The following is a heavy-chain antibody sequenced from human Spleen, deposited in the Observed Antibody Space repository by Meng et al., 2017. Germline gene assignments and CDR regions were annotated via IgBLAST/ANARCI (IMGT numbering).Heavy chain of an antibody. CDR3: ARGPTTMAHDFDY. CDR1: GGAFSDYY. CDR2: INHSGST. Sequence: VQLQKWGAGLWKPSEPLSLTCVVSGGAFSDYYWSWIRQPPGKGLEWIGEINHSGSTNYDPSLESRATISVDTSQNNLSLKLSSVTAADSAVYYCARGPTTMAHDFDYWGQGTLVTVSS. D-gene: IGHD4-11*01. V-gene: IGHV4-34*01. J-gene: IGHJ4*02.